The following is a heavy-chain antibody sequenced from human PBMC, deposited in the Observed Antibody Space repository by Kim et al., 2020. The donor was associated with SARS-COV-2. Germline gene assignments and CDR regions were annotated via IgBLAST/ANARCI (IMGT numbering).Heavy chain of an antibody. D-gene: IGHD5-18*01. Sequence: SETLSLTCTVSGGSISSGGYYWSWIRQHPGKGLEWIGYIYYSGSTYYNPSLKSRVTISVDTSKNQFSLKLSSVTAADTAVYYCARDGYSYGYPYYYYGMDVWGQGTTVTVSS. CDR3: ARDGYSYGYPYYYYGMDV. J-gene: IGHJ6*02. CDR1: GGSISSGGYY. CDR2: IYYSGST. V-gene: IGHV4-31*03.